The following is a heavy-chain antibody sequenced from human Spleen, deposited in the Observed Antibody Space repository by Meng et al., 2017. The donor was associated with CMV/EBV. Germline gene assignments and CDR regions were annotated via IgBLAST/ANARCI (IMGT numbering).Heavy chain of an antibody. D-gene: IGHD3-10*01. CDR3: ARGAHYYPRYFDY. V-gene: IGHV4-4*07. Sequence: VQLQESGPGLVKPSETLSLTCIVSGDSIGTDYWTWIRQPAGKGLEWIGHIFTSGSTNYNPSLKSRVTMSIDPSKNQFSLKLSSVTAADTAVYYCARGAHYYPRYFDYWGQGALVTVSS. CDR2: IFTSGST. CDR1: GDSIGTDY. J-gene: IGHJ4*02.